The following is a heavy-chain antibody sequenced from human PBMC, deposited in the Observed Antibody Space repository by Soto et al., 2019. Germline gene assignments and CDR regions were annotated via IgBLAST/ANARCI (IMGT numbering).Heavy chain of an antibody. CDR2: IYYGGST. CDR3: ARETYGDYVGYFDP. V-gene: IGHV4-59*12. CDR1: GDSISTDY. J-gene: IGHJ5*02. Sequence: PSETLSLTCTVSGDSISTDYWSWIRQSPGKGLEWIGFIYYGGSTNYNPSLKSRVTISVDTPKNQFSLKLSSVTAADTAVYYCARETYGDYVGYFDPWGQGTLVTVSS. D-gene: IGHD4-17*01.